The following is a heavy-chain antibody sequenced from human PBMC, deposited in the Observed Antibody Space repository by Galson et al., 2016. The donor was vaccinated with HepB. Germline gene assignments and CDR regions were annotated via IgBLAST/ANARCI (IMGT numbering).Heavy chain of an antibody. CDR2: IYSGGNT. J-gene: IGHJ1*01. Sequence: LRLSCAVSGFIVSSNYMSWVRQAPGKGLEWVSLIYSGGNTRYADSVKGRFTVPRDSTKNTLYLQMNSLTVEDTAVDYCTGCPLGERYWGQGTLVTVSS. V-gene: IGHV3-53*01. CDR1: GFIVSSNY. CDR3: TGCPLGERY. D-gene: IGHD2-8*01.